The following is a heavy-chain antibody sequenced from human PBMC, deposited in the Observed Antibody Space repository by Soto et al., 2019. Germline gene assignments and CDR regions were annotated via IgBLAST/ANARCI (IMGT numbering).Heavy chain of an antibody. CDR3: ARDGDSSGYYFDD. D-gene: IGHD3-22*01. Sequence: SETLSLTCSVSGGSIRSGSYYWSWIRQHPGKGLEWIGYIYYSGSTYYNPSLKSRITISVDTSKNQFSLKLSSVTAADTAVYYCARDGDSSGYYFDDWGQGTLVTVSS. J-gene: IGHJ4*02. V-gene: IGHV4-31*03. CDR2: IYYSGST. CDR1: GGSIRSGSYY.